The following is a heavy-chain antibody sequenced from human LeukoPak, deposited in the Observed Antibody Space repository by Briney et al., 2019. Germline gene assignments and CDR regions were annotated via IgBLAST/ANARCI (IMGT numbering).Heavy chain of an antibody. D-gene: IGHD6-19*01. J-gene: IGHJ4*02. CDR3: ARGSWLSGLDY. V-gene: IGHV1-2*02. CDR2: INPSSGDT. CDR1: GYTFTGYY. Sequence: ASVKVSCKASGYTFTGYYMHWVRQAPGQGLEWMGWINPSSGDTKSIQKFQGRVTMTRDTSISTAYMELSNLRSDDTAVYYCARGSWLSGLDYWGQGTLVTVSS.